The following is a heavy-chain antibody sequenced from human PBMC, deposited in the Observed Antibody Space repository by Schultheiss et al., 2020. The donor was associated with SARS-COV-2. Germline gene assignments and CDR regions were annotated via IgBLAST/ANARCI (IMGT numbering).Heavy chain of an antibody. CDR1: GYTFTNYF. Sequence: ASVKVSCKASGYTFTNYFMHWVRQAPGQGLEWMGWINPNSGGTNYARKFQGWVTMTRDTSISTAYMELSRLRSDDTAVYYCARDSAYCGGDCYSVFLGFDFDYWGQGTLVTVAS. J-gene: IGHJ4*02. V-gene: IGHV1-2*04. D-gene: IGHD2-21*02. CDR3: ARDSAYCGGDCYSVFLGFDFDY. CDR2: INPNSGGT.